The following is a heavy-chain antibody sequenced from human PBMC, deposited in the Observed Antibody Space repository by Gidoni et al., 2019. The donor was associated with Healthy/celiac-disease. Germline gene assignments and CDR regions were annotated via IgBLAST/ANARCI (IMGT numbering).Heavy chain of an antibody. CDR3: ARVGRNVLLWFGEPRGADYYFDY. V-gene: IGHV4-59*01. Sequence: QVQLQESGPGLVKPSETLSLTCTVSGGPISSYYWSWIRQPPGKGLEWIGYIYYSGSTNYNPSLKSRVTISVDTSKNQFSLKLSSVTAADTAVYYCARVGRNVLLWFGEPRGADYYFDYWGQGTLVTVSS. CDR2: IYYSGST. D-gene: IGHD3-10*01. CDR1: GGPISSYY. J-gene: IGHJ4*02.